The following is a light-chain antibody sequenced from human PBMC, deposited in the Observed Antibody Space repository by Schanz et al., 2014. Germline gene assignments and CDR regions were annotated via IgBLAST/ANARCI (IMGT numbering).Light chain of an antibody. Sequence: QSVLTQPASVSGSPGQSITISCTGTSSDVGSYGFVSWYQHYPGKAPKVIIYEANKRPSGVSNRFSASKSGYTASLTISGLQAEDEADYYCSSYTRSSTQVFGGGTKVTVL. CDR1: SSDVGSYGF. CDR2: EAN. J-gene: IGLJ3*02. CDR3: SSYTRSSTQV. V-gene: IGLV2-14*02.